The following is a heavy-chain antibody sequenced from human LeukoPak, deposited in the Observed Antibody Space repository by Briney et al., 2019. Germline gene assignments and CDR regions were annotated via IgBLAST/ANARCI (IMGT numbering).Heavy chain of an antibody. CDR2: INPSGGST. J-gene: IGHJ6*02. Sequence: ASVKVSCKASGYTFTSNNMHWVRQAPGQGLEWMGIINPSGGSTSYAQKFQGRVTMTRDTSTSTVYMELSSLRSEDTAVYYCARDRQGEDIVVVPAAYPRPTYGMDVWGQGTTVTVSS. D-gene: IGHD2-2*01. CDR3: ARDRQGEDIVVVPAAYPRPTYGMDV. CDR1: GYTFTSNN. V-gene: IGHV1-46*01.